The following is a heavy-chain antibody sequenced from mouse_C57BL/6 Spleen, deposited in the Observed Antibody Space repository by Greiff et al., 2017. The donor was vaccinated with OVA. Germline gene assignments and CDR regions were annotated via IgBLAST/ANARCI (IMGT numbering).Heavy chain of an antibody. CDR3: ARKTTVVAFDY. CDR1: GYIFTSYW. Sequence: VQLQQPGAELVKPGASVKLSCKASGYIFTSYWMQWVKQRPGQGLEWIGEIDPSDSYTNYNQKFKGKATLTVDTSSSTAYMQLSSLTSEDSAVYYCARKTTVVAFDYWGQGTTLTVSS. J-gene: IGHJ2*01. V-gene: IGHV1-50*01. D-gene: IGHD1-1*01. CDR2: IDPSDSYT.